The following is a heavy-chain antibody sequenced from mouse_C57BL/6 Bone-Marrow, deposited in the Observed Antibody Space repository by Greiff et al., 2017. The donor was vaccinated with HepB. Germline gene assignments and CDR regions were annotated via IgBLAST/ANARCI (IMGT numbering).Heavy chain of an antibody. Sequence: QVQLQQPGAELVKPGASVKLSCKASGYTFTSYWMHWVKQRPGQGLEWIGMIHPNSGSTNYNEKFKSKATLTVDKSSSTAYMQLSSLTAEDSAVYYCASPNWDEIDYWGQGTTLTVSS. CDR2: IHPNSGST. D-gene: IGHD4-1*01. CDR3: ASPNWDEIDY. V-gene: IGHV1-64*01. CDR1: GYTFTSYW. J-gene: IGHJ2*01.